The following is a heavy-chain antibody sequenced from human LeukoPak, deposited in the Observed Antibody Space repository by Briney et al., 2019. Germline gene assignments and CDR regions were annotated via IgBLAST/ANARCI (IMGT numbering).Heavy chain of an antibody. CDR2: IYSSGNT. V-gene: IGHV4-59*08. D-gene: IGHD4-17*01. CDR3: ARHPSWPDYGGTFDY. J-gene: IGHJ4*02. CDR1: GGPISNYY. Sequence: ASETLSLTCTVSGGPISNYYWSWIRQPPGRGLEWIAYIYSSGNTNYNPSLKGRVTISVDTSKNQFSLKLNSVTAADTAVYYCARHPSWPDYGGTFDYWGQGTLVIVSS.